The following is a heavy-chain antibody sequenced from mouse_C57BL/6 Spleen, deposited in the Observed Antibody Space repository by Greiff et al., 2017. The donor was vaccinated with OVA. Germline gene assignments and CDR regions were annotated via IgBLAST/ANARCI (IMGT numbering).Heavy chain of an antibody. D-gene: IGHD1-1*01. CDR2: ISSGSSTI. Sequence: DVMLVESGGGLVKPGGSLKLSCAASGFTFSDYGMHWVRQAPEKGLEWVAYISSGSSTIYYADTVKGRFTISRDNAKNTLFLQMASLRSEDTAMYYCARGLRNYFDYWGQGTTLTVSS. CDR3: ARGLRNYFDY. J-gene: IGHJ2*01. V-gene: IGHV5-17*01. CDR1: GFTFSDYG.